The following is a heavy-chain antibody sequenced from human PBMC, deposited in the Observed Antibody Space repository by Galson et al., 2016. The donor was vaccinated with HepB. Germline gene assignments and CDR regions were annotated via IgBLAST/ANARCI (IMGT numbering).Heavy chain of an antibody. CDR3: ARQTTFGVVTYFDL. CDR1: GGSIRNYF. D-gene: IGHD3-3*01. CDR2: IAYNGRT. V-gene: IGHV4-59*01. J-gene: IGHJ4*02. Sequence: SETLSLTCTISGGSIRNYFWSWIRQPPGKGLEWIGYIAYNGRTNYNPSLKSRVIISMDTSKNYFSLRLSSVAAAGTAVYYCARQTTFGVVTYFDLWGQGTLVTVSS.